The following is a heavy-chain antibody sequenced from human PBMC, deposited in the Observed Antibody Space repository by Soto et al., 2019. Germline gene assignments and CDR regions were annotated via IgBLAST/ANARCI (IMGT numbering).Heavy chain of an antibody. V-gene: IGHV3-11*01. J-gene: IGHJ6*02. D-gene: IGHD2-21*01. Sequence: QVQLVESGGGLVKPGGSLRLSCAASGFTFSDYYMTWFRQAPGKGLEWVSYISSRGSSIYYVDSVKGRFTISRDNTKSSLVLQKNSLSAEDTAVYYWAGSRCCGGNCYVGRGDGAFALWGQGTTVTISS. CDR3: AGSRCCGGNCYVGRGDGAFAL. CDR2: ISSRGSSI. CDR1: GFTFSDYY.